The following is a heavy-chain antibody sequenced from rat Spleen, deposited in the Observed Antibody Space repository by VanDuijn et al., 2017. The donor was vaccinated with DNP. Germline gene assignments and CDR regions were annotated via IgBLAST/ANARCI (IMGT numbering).Heavy chain of an antibody. J-gene: IGHJ2*01. D-gene: IGHD4-3*01. V-gene: IGHV5S13*01. CDR1: GFAFSNYD. CDR2: ISTSGGSA. Sequence: EVQLVESGGGLAQPGRSLKLSCAASGFAFSNYDMAWVRRAPTKGLEWVASISTSGGSAYYRDSVKGRFTISRDNAENTVYLQMNSLRSEDTATYYCVKGGYYYFDYWGQGVMVTVSS. CDR3: VKGGYYYFDY.